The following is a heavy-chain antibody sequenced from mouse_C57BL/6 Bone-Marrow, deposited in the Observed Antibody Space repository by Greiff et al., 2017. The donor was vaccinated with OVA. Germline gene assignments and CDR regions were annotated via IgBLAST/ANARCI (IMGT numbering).Heavy chain of an antibody. J-gene: IGHJ3*01. V-gene: IGHV1-81*01. CDR3: AKGGTSYEAWFAY. CDR2: IYPRSGNT. CDR1: GYTFTSYG. Sequence: VQLQQSGAELARPGASVKLSCKASGYTFTSYGISWVKQRTGQGLEWIGEIYPRSGNTYYNEKFKGKATLTVDKSSSTAYMELRSLTSEDSAVEFYAKGGTSYEAWFAYWDRGTRVTVSA. D-gene: IGHD1-1*01.